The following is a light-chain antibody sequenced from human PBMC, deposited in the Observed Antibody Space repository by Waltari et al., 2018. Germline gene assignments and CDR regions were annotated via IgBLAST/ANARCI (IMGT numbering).Light chain of an antibody. CDR2: DAS. V-gene: IGKV3-15*01. CDR3: QQYNNWPLYT. Sequence: EAMMTQSPATLSVSPGDRATLSCRASQSVSNNVAWFQQKPGQAPSLLIYDASSRGTGAPARFSGSGSGTEFTLTISSLQTEDFAVYYCQQYNNWPLYTFGQGTKLEIK. J-gene: IGKJ2*01. CDR1: QSVSNN.